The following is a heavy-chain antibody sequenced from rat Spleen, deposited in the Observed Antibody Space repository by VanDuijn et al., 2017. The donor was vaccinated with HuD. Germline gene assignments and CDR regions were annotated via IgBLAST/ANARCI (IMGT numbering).Heavy chain of an antibody. CDR3: TRSSYNSGSMDA. CDR1: GFTLTSYN. V-gene: IGHV2-30*01. J-gene: IGHJ4*01. CDR2: IWSGGNT. D-gene: IGHD4-3*01. Sequence: QVQLKESGPGLVQPSQTLSLTCTVSGFTLTSYNVHWIRQPTGKGLEWMGIIWSGGNTYYNSGLKSRLGISRDTSKSQVFLKMNSLQTEDTAIYFCTRSSYNSGSMDAWGQGASVTVSS.